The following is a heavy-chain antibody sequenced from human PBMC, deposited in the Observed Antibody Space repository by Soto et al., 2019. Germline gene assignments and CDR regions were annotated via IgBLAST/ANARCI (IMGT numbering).Heavy chain of an antibody. D-gene: IGHD3-22*01. J-gene: IGHJ4*02. Sequence: SETLSLTCTVSGGSISSGDYYWSWIRQPPGKGLEWIGYIYYSGSTYYNPSLKSRVTISVDTSKNQFSLKLSSVTAADTAVYYCARVAGYDSSGELAYWGQGTLVTVSS. CDR3: ARVAGYDSSGELAY. CDR1: GGSISSGDYY. V-gene: IGHV4-30-4*01. CDR2: IYYSGST.